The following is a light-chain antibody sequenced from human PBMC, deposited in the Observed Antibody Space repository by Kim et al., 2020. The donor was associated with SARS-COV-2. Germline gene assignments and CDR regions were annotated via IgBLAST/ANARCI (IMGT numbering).Light chain of an antibody. CDR3: QSADSSGSYWV. CDR2: KDS. Sequence: PGQPPSITCSGDALPEPDAYWYRQSQGQSPMLVIYKDSERPSGIPERFSGSSSGTTVTLTISGVQAEDEADYYCQSADSSGSYWVFGGRTKLTVL. CDR1: ALPEPD. J-gene: IGLJ3*02. V-gene: IGLV3-25*03.